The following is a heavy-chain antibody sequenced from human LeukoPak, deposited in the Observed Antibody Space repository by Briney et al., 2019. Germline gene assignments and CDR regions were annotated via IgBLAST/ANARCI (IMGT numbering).Heavy chain of an antibody. J-gene: IGHJ6*02. V-gene: IGHV3-7*03. CDR1: GFTFSNFW. CDR2: IKQDETEK. D-gene: IGHD1-7*01. Sequence: PGGSLRLSCTASGFTFSNFWMGWVRQAPGKGLEWVANIKQDETEKFYLGSVKGRFTISRDNAKNSLYLQMNSLRVEDTALYYCARNYVTNYYYYGMDVWGQGTTVTVSS. CDR3: ARNYVTNYYYYGMDV.